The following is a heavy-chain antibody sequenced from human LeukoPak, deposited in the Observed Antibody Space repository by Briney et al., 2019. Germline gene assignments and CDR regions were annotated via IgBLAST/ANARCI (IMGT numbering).Heavy chain of an antibody. J-gene: IGHJ5*02. Sequence: PSETLSLTCTVSGYSISSGYYWGWIRQPPGKGLEWIGSIYHSGSTYYNPSLKSRVTISVDTSKNQFSLKLSSVTAADTAVYYCARHSPLGTIFGVVPRWFDPWGQGTLVTVSS. D-gene: IGHD3-3*01. V-gene: IGHV4-38-2*02. CDR2: IYHSGST. CDR3: ARHSPLGTIFGVVPRWFDP. CDR1: GYSISSGYY.